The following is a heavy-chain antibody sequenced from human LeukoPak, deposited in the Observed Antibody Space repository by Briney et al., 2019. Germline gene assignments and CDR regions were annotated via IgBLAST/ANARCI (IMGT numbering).Heavy chain of an antibody. CDR2: IYYSGST. V-gene: IGHV4-39*07. J-gene: IGHJ3*02. CDR3: ARDFGAGVGVVRAFDI. D-gene: IGHD3-3*01. CDR1: GGSISSSSYY. Sequence: SETLSLTCTVSGGSISSSSYYWGWIRQPPGKGLEWIGSIYYSGSTYYNPSLKSRVTISVDTSKNQFSLKLSSVTAADTAVYYCARDFGAGVGVVRAFDIWGQGTMVTVSS.